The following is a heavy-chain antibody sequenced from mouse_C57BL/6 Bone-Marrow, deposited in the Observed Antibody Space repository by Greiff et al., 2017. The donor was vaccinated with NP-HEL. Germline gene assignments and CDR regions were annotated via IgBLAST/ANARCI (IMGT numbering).Heavy chain of an antibody. J-gene: IGHJ1*03. CDR3: ARYYYGSSWYFDV. V-gene: IGHV1-81*01. CDR1: GYTFTSYG. CDR2: IYPRSGNT. D-gene: IGHD1-1*01. Sequence: QVQLKQSGAELARPGASVKLSCKASGYTFTSYGISWVKQRTGQGLEWIGEIYPRSGNTYYNEKFKGKATLTADKSSSTAYMELRSLTSEDSAVYFCARYYYGSSWYFDVWGTGTTVTVSS.